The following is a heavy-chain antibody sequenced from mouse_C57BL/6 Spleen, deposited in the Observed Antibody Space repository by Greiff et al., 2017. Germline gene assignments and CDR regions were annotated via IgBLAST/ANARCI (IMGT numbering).Heavy chain of an antibody. V-gene: IGHV2-2*01. Sequence: VQVVESGPGLVQPSQSLSITCTVSGFSLTSYGVHWVRQSPGKGLEWLGVIWSGGSTDYNAAFISRLSISKDNSKSQVFFKMNSLQADDTAIYYCARGGTGPSWFAYWGQGTLVTVSA. J-gene: IGHJ3*01. CDR3: ARGGTGPSWFAY. CDR2: IWSGGST. CDR1: GFSLTSYG. D-gene: IGHD4-1*01.